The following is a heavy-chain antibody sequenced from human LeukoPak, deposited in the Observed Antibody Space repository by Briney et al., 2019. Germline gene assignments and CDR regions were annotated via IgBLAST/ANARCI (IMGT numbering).Heavy chain of an antibody. J-gene: IGHJ2*01. CDR2: TYYRSKWYN. CDR3: ARAQGYLDL. V-gene: IGHV6-1*01. Sequence: SQTLSLICAISGDSFSSNSASWNWIRQSPSRGLEWLGRTYYRSKWYNEYALSVKSRLTINPDTSKNQFSLQLNSVTPDDTAVYYCARAQGYLDLWGRGTLVTVSS. CDR1: GDSFSSNSAS.